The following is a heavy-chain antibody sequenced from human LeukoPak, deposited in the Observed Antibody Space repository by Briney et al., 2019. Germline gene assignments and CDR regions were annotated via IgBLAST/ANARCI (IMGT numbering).Heavy chain of an antibody. J-gene: IGHJ4*02. D-gene: IGHD4-17*01. Sequence: GGSLRLSCAASGFTFSSYWMHWVRQAPGKGLVWVSRINSDGSSTSYADSVKGRFTISRDNAKNTLYLQMNSLRAEDTAVYYCAKDLKTGDYGDYPDYWGQGTLVTVSS. CDR3: AKDLKTGDYGDYPDY. V-gene: IGHV3-74*01. CDR2: INSDGSST. CDR1: GFTFSSYW.